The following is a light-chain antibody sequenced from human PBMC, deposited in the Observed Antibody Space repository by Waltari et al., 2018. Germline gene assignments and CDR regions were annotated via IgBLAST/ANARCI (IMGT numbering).Light chain of an antibody. Sequence: DVQMTQSPSSLSASVGDRVILTCRASKTISKYLNWYQQKPGKVPKLRIYTAANLQSGVQARFNGSGSQTYFTLTISALQVEDFATYYCQQSYSAPYTFGQGTKL. CDR3: QQSYSAPYT. V-gene: IGKV1-39*01. J-gene: IGKJ2*01. CDR2: TAA. CDR1: KTISKY.